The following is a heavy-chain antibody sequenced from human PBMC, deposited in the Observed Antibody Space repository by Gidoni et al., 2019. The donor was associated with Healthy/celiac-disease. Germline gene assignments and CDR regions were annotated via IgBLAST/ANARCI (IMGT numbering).Heavy chain of an antibody. CDR3: ARTLKSSGWYWEDY. V-gene: IGHV3-48*01. J-gene: IGHJ4*02. D-gene: IGHD6-19*01. CDR1: GFTFSSYS. CDR2: ISSSSSTI. Sequence: EVQLVESGGGLVQPGGSLRLSCSASGFTFSSYSMNWVSQAPGQGLEWVSYISSSSSTIYYADSVKGRFTISRDNAKNSLYLQMNSLRAEDTAVYYCARTLKSSGWYWEDYWGQGTLVTVSS.